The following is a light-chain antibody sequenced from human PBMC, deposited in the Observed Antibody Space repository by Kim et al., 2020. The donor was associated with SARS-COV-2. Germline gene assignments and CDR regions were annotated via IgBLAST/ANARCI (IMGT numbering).Light chain of an antibody. CDR1: SSNIGTGYD. CDR2: VDS. Sequence: QRVTISCTGSSSNIGTGYDVHWYQQLPGTAPKLLIYVDSNRPSGVPERFSGSKSGTSASLAITGLQAEDEAEYYCQSYDSSLSGWVFGGGTQLTVL. CDR3: QSYDSSLSGWV. V-gene: IGLV1-40*01. J-gene: IGLJ3*02.